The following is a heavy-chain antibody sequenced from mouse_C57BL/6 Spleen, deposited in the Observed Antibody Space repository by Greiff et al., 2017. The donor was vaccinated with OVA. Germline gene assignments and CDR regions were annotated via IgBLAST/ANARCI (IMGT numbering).Heavy chain of an antibody. CDR2: IYPRDGST. CDR1: GYTFTSYD. D-gene: IGHD2-4*01. CDR3: ARVDDYDGAWFAY. V-gene: IGHV1-85*01. Sequence: VQLQQSGPELVKPGASVKLSCKASGYTFTSYDINWVKQRPGQGLEWIGWIYPRDGSTKYNEKFKGKATLTVDTSSSTAYMELHSLTSEDSAVYFCARVDDYDGAWFAYWGQGTLVTVSA. J-gene: IGHJ3*01.